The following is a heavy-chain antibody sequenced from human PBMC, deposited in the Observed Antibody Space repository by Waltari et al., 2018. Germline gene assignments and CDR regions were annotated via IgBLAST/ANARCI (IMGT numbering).Heavy chain of an antibody. Sequence: SAMHWVRQASGKGLEWVGRIRSKANSYATAYAASVKGRFTISRDDSKNTAYLQMNSLKTEDTAVYYCTRRLLTGYGMDVWGQGTTVTVSS. D-gene: IGHD3-9*01. J-gene: IGHJ6*02. CDR2: IRSKANSYAT. CDR1: SA. CDR3: TRRLLTGYGMDV. V-gene: IGHV3-73*01.